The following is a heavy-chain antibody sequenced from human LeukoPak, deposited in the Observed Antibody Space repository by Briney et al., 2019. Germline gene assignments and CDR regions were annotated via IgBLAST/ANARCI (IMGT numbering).Heavy chain of an antibody. CDR1: GGSLSSYY. V-gene: IGHV4-59*12. Sequence: PSETLSLTCAVSGGSLSSYYWNWIRRPPGKGLEWIGYINYSGSTDYNPSLESRVTISVDTSKNQFSLKLSSVTAADTAVYYCARVFKAYKAARPSGYYYYMDVWGKGTTVTVSS. J-gene: IGHJ6*03. D-gene: IGHD6-6*01. CDR3: ARVFKAYKAARPSGYYYYMDV. CDR2: INYSGST.